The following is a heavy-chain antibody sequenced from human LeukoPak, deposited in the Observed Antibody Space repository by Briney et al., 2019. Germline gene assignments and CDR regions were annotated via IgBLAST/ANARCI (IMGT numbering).Heavy chain of an antibody. CDR2: ISSSSSYI. CDR3: ARDPLTRPSDY. V-gene: IGHV3-21*01. Sequence: GGSLRLSCAASGFTFSSYSMNWVRQAPGKGLEWVSSISSSSSYIYYADSVKGRFTISRDNAKNSLYLQMNSLRAEDTAVYYCARDPLTRPSDYWGQGTLVTVSS. CDR1: GFTFSSYS. J-gene: IGHJ4*02.